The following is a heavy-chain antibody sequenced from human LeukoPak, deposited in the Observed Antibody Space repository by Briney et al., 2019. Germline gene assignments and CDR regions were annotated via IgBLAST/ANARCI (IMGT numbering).Heavy chain of an antibody. CDR3: AKDNSVAGTRNFDY. D-gene: IGHD6-19*01. CDR2: ISYDGSNK. Sequence: PGRSLRLSCAASGFTFSSYGMHWVRQAPGKGLEWVAVISYDGSNKYYADSVKGRFTISRDNSKNTLYLQMNSLRAEDTAVYYCAKDNSVAGTRNFDYWGQGTLVTVSS. CDR1: GFTFSSYG. J-gene: IGHJ4*02. V-gene: IGHV3-30*18.